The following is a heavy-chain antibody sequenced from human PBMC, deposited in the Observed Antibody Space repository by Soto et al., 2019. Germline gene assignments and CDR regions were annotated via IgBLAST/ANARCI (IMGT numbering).Heavy chain of an antibody. CDR3: ARHNTPHYCSSTSCYRYYYGMDV. V-gene: IGHV5-10-1*01. Sequence: PGESLKISCKGSGYSFTSYWISWVRQMPGKGLEWMGRIDPSDSYTNYSPSFQGHVTISADKSISTAYLQWSSLKASDTAMYYCARHNTPHYCSSTSCYRYYYGMDVWGQGTTVTV. CDR2: IDPSDSYT. J-gene: IGHJ6*02. CDR1: GYSFTSYW. D-gene: IGHD2-2*01.